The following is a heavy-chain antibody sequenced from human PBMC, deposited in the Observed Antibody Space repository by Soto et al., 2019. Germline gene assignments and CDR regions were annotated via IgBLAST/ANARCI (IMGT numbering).Heavy chain of an antibody. V-gene: IGHV5-51*01. J-gene: IGHJ5*02. CDR2: IYPGDSHT. CDR3: PRRPYCSSSSCGNWFDP. D-gene: IGHD2-2*01. CDR1: GHSFTSYW. Sequence: GESLKISCKGSGHSFTSYWIGWVRQMPGKGLEWMGIIYPGDSHTRYSPSFQGQVTISADKSISTAYLQWSSLKASDTAMYYCPRRPYCSSSSCGNWFDPWGQGTLVTVSS.